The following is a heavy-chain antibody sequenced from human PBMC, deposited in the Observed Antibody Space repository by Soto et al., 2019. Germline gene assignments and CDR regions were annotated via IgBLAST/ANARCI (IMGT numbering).Heavy chain of an antibody. D-gene: IGHD2-15*01. CDR2: IIPIFGTA. V-gene: IGHV1-69*05. CDR3: ARSEAGYCSGGSCYVY. Sequence: QVQLVQSGAEVKKPGSSVKVSCKASGGTFSSYAISWVRQAPGQGLEWMGGIIPIFGTANYAQKFQGRVTITXXEXTXXAYMELSSLRSEDTAVYYCARSEAGYCSGGSCYVYWGQGTLVTVSS. CDR1: GGTFSSYA. J-gene: IGHJ4*02.